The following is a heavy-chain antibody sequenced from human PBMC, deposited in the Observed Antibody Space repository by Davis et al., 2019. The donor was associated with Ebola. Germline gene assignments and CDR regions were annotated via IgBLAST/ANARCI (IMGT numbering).Heavy chain of an antibody. CDR1: GFTFSSYD. CDR3: ARGVGYYYYYMDV. Sequence: PGGSLRLSCAASGFTFSSYDMHWVRQAPGKGLEYVSAISSNGGSTYYADSVKGRFTISRDNSKNTLYLQMGSLRAEDMAVYYCARGVGYYYYYMDVWGKGTTVTVSS. V-gene: IGHV3-64*02. J-gene: IGHJ6*03. CDR2: ISSNGGST.